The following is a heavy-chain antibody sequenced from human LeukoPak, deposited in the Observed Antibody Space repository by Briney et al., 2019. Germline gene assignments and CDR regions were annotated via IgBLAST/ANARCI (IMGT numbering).Heavy chain of an antibody. D-gene: IGHD3-10*01. J-gene: IGHJ4*02. Sequence: SQTLSLTCTVSGGSISSGDYYWSCIRQPPGKGLEWIGYIYYSGSTYYNPSLKSRVTISVDTSKNQFSLKLSSVTAADTAVYYCARGALLWFGELDYWGQGTLVTVSS. CDR2: IYYSGST. CDR3: ARGALLWFGELDY. V-gene: IGHV4-30-4*01. CDR1: GGSISSGDYY.